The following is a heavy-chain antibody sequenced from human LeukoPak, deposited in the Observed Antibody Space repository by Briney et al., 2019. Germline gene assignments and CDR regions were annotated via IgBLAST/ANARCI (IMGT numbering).Heavy chain of an antibody. D-gene: IGHD5-12*01. Sequence: KASETLPLTCAVYGGSFSGYYWSWIRQPPGKGLEWIGEINHSGSTNYNPSLKSRVTISVDTSKNQFSLKLSSVTAADTAVYYHARGRIVATITVLYLNWFDPWGQGTLVTVSS. CDR1: GGSFSGYY. J-gene: IGHJ5*02. V-gene: IGHV4-34*01. CDR2: INHSGST. CDR3: ARGRIVATITVLYLNWFDP.